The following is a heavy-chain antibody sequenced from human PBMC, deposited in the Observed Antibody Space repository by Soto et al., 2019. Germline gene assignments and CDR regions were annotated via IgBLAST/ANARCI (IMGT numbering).Heavy chain of an antibody. CDR1: GYTFIKYG. CDR2: ISPYDDKT. V-gene: IGHV1-18*01. J-gene: IGHJ6*02. Sequence: QVQLAQSPAEVKKPGASVRVSXKASGYTFIKYGIAWVRQAPGQGLEWMGWISPYDDKTIYAQTFQGRVTLTADRSPRTVYLDLRSLKSNDPAVYYCARGGYYDNVCGKLIHYGLDKWGQGTSVTVSS. D-gene: IGHD3-16*01. CDR3: ARGGYYDNVCGKLIHYGLDK.